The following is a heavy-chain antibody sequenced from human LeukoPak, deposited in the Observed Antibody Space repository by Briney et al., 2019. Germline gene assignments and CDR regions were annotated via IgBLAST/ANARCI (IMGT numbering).Heavy chain of an antibody. J-gene: IGHJ6*03. V-gene: IGHV4-31*03. CDR3: ARDRAISTAYYYYYMDV. D-gene: IGHD3-9*01. CDR1: GGSISSGGYY. CDR2: IYHSGST. Sequence: SETLSLTCTVSGGSISSGGYYWSWIRQHPGKGLEWIGYIYHSGSTYYNPSLKSRVTISVDRSKNQFSLKLSSVTAADTAVYYCARDRAISTAYYYYYMDVWGKGTTVTVSS.